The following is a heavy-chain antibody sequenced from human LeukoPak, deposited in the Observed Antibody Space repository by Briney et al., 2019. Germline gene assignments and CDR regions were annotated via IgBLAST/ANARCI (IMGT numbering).Heavy chain of an antibody. CDR3: ARDLGGYSGYDYWFDA. V-gene: IGHV1-18*01. Sequence: GGSVKGSCKASGYPFSSHGISWGRQGPGQRLELIGMISPYNSNTNYAQKLQGRITMTTDTSTSTAYMELRSLRSDDTAVYYCARDLGGYSGYDYWFDAWGQGTLVTVSS. CDR2: ISPYNSNT. J-gene: IGHJ5*02. CDR1: GYPFSSHG. D-gene: IGHD5-12*01.